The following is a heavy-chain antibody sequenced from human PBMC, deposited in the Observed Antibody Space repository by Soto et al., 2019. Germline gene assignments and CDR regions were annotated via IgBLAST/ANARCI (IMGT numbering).Heavy chain of an antibody. CDR3: IRDLAREQIPELLWFVERLDNWFDP. CDR1: GFTFGDYA. Sequence: GGSLRLSCTASGFTFGDYAMSWVRQAPGKGLEWVGFIRSKAYGGTTEYAASVKGRFTISRDDSKSIAYLQMNRLKTEDTAVYYCIRDLAREQIPELLWFVERLDNWFDPWGQGT. D-gene: IGHD3-10*01. CDR2: IRSKAYGGTT. V-gene: IGHV3-49*04. J-gene: IGHJ5*02.